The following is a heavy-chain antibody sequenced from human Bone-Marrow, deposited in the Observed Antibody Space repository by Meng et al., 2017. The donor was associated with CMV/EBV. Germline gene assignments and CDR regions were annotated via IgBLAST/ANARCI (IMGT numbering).Heavy chain of an antibody. J-gene: IGHJ6*02. Sequence: SEPLSLTCTVSGGSISSSSYYWGWIRQPPGKGLEWIGSIYYTGSTFYNPSLKSRVTISVDTSKNQFSLKLTSVTAPDTAVYYCARLPSSAISPPDVWGQGTTVTVSS. D-gene: IGHD3-3*01. CDR3: ARLPSSAISPPDV. CDR1: GGSISSSSYY. V-gene: IGHV4-39*01. CDR2: IYYTGST.